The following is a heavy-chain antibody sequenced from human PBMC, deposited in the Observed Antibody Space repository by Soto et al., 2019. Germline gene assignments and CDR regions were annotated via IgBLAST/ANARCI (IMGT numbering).Heavy chain of an antibody. CDR1: GGSFSGYY. J-gene: IGHJ6*02. V-gene: IGHV4-34*01. D-gene: IGHD5-18*01. CDR2: INHSGST. CDR3: ARGGGGSYGGYYYYGMDV. Sequence: PSETLSLTCAVYGGSFSGYYWSWIRQPPGKGLEWIGEINHSGSTNYNPSLKSRVTISVDTSKNQFSMKLSSVTAADTAVYYCARGGGGSYGGYYYYGMDVWGQGTTVTVSS.